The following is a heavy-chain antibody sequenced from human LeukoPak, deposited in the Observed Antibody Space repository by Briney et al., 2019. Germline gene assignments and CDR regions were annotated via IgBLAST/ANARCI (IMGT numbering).Heavy chain of an antibody. Sequence: PSETLSLTCAVYGGSFSGYYWSWIRQPPGKGLEWIGEINRSGSTNYNPSLKSRVTISVDTSKNQFSLKLSSVTAADTAVYCCARASPAAGNAFDIWGQGTMVTVSS. J-gene: IGHJ3*02. CDR3: ARASPAAGNAFDI. V-gene: IGHV4-34*01. CDR2: INRSGST. D-gene: IGHD6-13*01. CDR1: GGSFSGYY.